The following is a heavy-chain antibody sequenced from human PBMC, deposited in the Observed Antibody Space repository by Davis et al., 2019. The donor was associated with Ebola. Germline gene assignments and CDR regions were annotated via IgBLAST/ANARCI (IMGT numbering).Heavy chain of an antibody. D-gene: IGHD6-19*01. J-gene: IGHJ5*02. CDR2: IYHSGST. CDR1: GGSISDYY. CDR3: ARHGGGSSSGWFVPS. V-gene: IGHV4-59*08. Sequence: MPSETLSLTCDVPGGSISDYYWSWIRQPPGKGLEWIGYIYHSGSTNYNPSLKNRVTMSLDTSKNQFSLKLMSVTAADTAVYYCARHGGGSSSGWFVPSWGQGTLVTVSS.